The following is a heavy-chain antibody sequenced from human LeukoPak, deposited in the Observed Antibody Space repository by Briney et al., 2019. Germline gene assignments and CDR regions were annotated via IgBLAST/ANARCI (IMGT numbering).Heavy chain of an antibody. D-gene: IGHD6-13*01. J-gene: IGHJ4*02. V-gene: IGHV4-59*01. CDR2: IYYSGST. Sequence: PSETLSLTCTVSGGSISSYYWSWIRQPPGKGLEWIGYIYYSGSTNYNPSLKSRVTISVDTSKNQFSLKLSSVTAADTAVYYCARVRIAAAGTPYFDYWGQGTLVTVSS. CDR1: GGSISSYY. CDR3: ARVRIAAAGTPYFDY.